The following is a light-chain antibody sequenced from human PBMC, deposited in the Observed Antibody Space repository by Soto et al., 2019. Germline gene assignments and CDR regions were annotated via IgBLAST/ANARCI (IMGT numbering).Light chain of an antibody. CDR3: SSYSDTNICG. Sequence: QSVLTQPPSASGSPGQAVTISCTGTSRDIGGYDFVPWYQVRPGEAPQLIIYNVNGRPSGVPRRFSGSKSGNTASLTVSGLQAVDEADYYCSSYSDTNICGFGTGTKVT. CDR2: NVN. V-gene: IGLV2-8*01. CDR1: SRDIGGYDF. J-gene: IGLJ1*01.